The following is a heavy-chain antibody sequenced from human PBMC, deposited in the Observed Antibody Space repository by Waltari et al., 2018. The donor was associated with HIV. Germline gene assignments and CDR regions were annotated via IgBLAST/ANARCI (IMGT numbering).Heavy chain of an antibody. V-gene: IGHV3-30*04. CDR1: GFPFNSYA. CDR3: ARAYNWNIRSPGFCDF. Sequence: QVQLVDSGGGVVQPGRSLRLPCAASGFPFNSYALHWVRQAPGKGLEWVAVISYDGRHIFYADSVRGRFTISRDNSKNTLYLQMNSLTPADTAVYYCARAYNWNIRSPGFCDFWGQGTLVTVSS. J-gene: IGHJ4*02. CDR2: ISYDGRHI. D-gene: IGHD1-20*01.